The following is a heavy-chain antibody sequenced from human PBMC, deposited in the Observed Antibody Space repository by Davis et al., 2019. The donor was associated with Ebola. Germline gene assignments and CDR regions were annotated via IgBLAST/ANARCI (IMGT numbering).Heavy chain of an antibody. CDR2: ISYDGKQN. D-gene: IGHD7-27*01. CDR1: GFIFSSYA. J-gene: IGHJ4*02. CDR3: ARVRGTGDPDY. V-gene: IGHV3-30*04. Sequence: GESLKISCAASGFIFSSYAMHWVRQAPGKGLEWVALISYDGKQNYYADSVKGRFTISRDNSKNTLYLQMNSLRAEDTAVYYCARVRGTGDPDYWGQGTLVTVSS.